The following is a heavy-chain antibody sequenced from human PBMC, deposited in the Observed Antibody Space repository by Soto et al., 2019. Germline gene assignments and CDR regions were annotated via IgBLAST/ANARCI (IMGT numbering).Heavy chain of an antibody. CDR1: GYTFSDYY. D-gene: IGHD1-1*01. V-gene: IGHV1-2*02. CDR3: AREPATAKPEGVDF. J-gene: IGHJ4*02. CDR2: INPNSGGT. Sequence: ASVKVSCKASGYTFSDYYIHWVRQAPGQGLEWMGWINPNSGGTKYAPKFQGGVTMTRDTSITTAYMELSRLRSGDAAVYYCAREPATAKPEGVDFWGQGTLVTVSS.